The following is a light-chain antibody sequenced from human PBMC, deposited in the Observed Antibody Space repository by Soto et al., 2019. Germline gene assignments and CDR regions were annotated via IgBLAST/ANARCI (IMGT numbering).Light chain of an antibody. CDR1: QRIGSN. V-gene: IGKV3-15*01. Sequence: EIVMTQSPGTLSLSPGERATLSCTASQRIGSNLAWYQQKPGQAPRLLIYGASTRATGIPDTLSGTGSATALNLTISSLQSDDVAVYYCQKYYDWPQTCGQGTKVDIK. CDR3: QKYYDWPQT. CDR2: GAS. J-gene: IGKJ1*01.